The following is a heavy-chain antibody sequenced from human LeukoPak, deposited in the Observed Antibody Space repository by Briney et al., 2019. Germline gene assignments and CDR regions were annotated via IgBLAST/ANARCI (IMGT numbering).Heavy chain of an antibody. D-gene: IGHD4-11*01. CDR2: INTSGSI. J-gene: IGHJ5*02. CDR3: ARDNTVTTSLGWSDP. CDR1: GGSISSGSYY. V-gene: IGHV4-61*02. Sequence: SQTLSLTCTVSGGSISSGSYYWSWIRQPAGKGLEWIGRINTSGSINYNPSLKSRVTISVDTSKKQFSLKVSSVTAADTAVYYCARDNTVTTSLGWSDPWGQGTLVTVSS.